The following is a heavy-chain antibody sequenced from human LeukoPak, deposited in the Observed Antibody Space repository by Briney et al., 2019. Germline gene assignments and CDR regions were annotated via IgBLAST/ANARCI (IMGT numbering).Heavy chain of an antibody. CDR1: GGSFSGYY. V-gene: IGHV4-34*01. CDR2: INHSGST. CDR3: AKGKAYNTDNWFDP. J-gene: IGHJ5*02. D-gene: IGHD5-18*01. Sequence: SETLSLTCAVYGGSFSGYYWSWIRQPPGKGLEWIGEINHSGSTNYNPSLKSRVTISVDTSKNQFSLKLSSVTAADTAVYYCAKGKAYNTDNWFDPWGQGTLVTVSS.